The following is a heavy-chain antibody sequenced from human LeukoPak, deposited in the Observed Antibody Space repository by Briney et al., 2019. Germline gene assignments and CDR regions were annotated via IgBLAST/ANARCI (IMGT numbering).Heavy chain of an antibody. Sequence: PGGSLRLSCGASGFTFSSHGMHWVRQAPGRGLEGVAFIRNDGNNKYYADSVKGRFTISRDNSKNTLYVQMNSLRVQDTAMYFCVRDADWSFDYWGQGTLVTVSS. D-gene: IGHD3-9*01. CDR2: IRNDGNNK. CDR3: VRDADWSFDY. CDR1: GFTFSSHG. V-gene: IGHV3-30*02. J-gene: IGHJ4*02.